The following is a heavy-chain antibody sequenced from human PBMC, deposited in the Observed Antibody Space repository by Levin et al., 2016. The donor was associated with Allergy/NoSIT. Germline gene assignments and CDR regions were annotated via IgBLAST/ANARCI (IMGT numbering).Heavy chain of an antibody. V-gene: IGHV5-51*01. Sequence: GESLKISCKGSGYSFANYWIGWVRQVPGRGLEMMGIIYPGDSDTRYNPSFQGRVIISADKSIATAYLQWHSLQASDTAIYYCARRGRVVTTNLFDPWGQGTLVTVSS. J-gene: IGHJ5*02. CDR3: ARRGRVVTTNLFDP. D-gene: IGHD3-3*01. CDR1: GYSFANYW. CDR2: IYPGDSDT.